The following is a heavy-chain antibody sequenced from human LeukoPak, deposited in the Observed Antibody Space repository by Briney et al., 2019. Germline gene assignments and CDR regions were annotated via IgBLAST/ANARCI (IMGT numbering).Heavy chain of an antibody. CDR1: GFTFSSYA. J-gene: IGHJ4*02. Sequence: GGSLRLSCAASGFTFSSYAMHWVRQAPGKGLVWVSRINSDGSSTSYADSVKGRFTISRDNAKNTLYLQMNSLRAEDTAVYYCARAERIFDPFDYWGQGTLVTVSS. D-gene: IGHD3-3*01. CDR3: ARAERIFDPFDY. V-gene: IGHV3-74*01. CDR2: INSDGSST.